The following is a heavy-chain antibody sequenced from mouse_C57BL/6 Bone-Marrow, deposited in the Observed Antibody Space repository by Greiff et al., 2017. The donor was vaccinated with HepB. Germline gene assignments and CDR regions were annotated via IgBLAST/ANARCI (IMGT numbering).Heavy chain of an antibody. V-gene: IGHV1-7*01. D-gene: IGHD1-1*01. CDR2: INPSSGYT. Sequence: VQLQQSGAELAKPGASVKLSCKASGYTFTSYWMHWVKQRPGQGLEWIGYINPSSGYTKYNQKFKDKATFTADKSSSTAYMQLSSLTYEDSAVYYCARALLRHYFDYWGQGTTLTVSS. J-gene: IGHJ2*01. CDR3: ARALLRHYFDY. CDR1: GYTFTSYW.